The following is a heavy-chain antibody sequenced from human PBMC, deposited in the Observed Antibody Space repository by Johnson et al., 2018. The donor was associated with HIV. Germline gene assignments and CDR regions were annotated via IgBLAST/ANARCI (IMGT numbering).Heavy chain of an antibody. CDR3: ARDGSNFGAFDI. CDR2: INRDGSEK. Sequence: EVQLVESGGGLVQPGGSLRLSCAASGFSFSSYWMSWVRQAPGKGLAWVANINRDGSEKYYVDSVKGRFTISRDNTNNSLYLQMNSLRAEDTAVYYCARDGSNFGAFDIWGQGTMVTVSS. V-gene: IGHV3-7*05. J-gene: IGHJ3*02. D-gene: IGHD1-1*01. CDR1: GFSFSSYW.